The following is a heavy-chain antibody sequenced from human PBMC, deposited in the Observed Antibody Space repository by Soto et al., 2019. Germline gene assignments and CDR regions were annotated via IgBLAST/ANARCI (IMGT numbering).Heavy chain of an antibody. J-gene: IGHJ6*02. CDR1: GVTFSSYA. D-gene: IGHD2-2*01. CDR2: IIPIFGTA. V-gene: IGHV1-69*06. CDR3: ARDYCSSTSCYPPAYYYGMDV. Sequence: QVQLVQSGAEVKKPGSSVKVSCKASGVTFSSYAISWVRQAPGQGLEWMGGIIPIFGTANYAQKFQGRVTITADKSTSTAYMELSSLRSEDTAVYYCARDYCSSTSCYPPAYYYGMDVWGQGTTVTVSS.